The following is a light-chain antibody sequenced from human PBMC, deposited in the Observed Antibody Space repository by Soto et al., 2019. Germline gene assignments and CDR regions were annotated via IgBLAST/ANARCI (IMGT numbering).Light chain of an antibody. Sequence: DTVLTQSPDTLSLSPGERATLSCRASQSVSTNYLAWYQQKPGQAPRLLIYGASTRATGIPDRFSGSGSGTDFTLTISRLEPEDFAVYYCQHYGNSPYTFGQGTKVDIK. J-gene: IGKJ2*01. V-gene: IGKV3-20*01. CDR2: GAS. CDR3: QHYGNSPYT. CDR1: QSVSTNY.